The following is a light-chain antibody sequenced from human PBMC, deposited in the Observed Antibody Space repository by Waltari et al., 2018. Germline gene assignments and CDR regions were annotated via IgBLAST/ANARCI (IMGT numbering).Light chain of an antibody. Sequence: EIVLTQSPDILSLSPGETATLSCRASQSLTVNYLAWYQQKPGQAPRLLIYAASSRATGVPDRFSGSGSGAHFTLAISRLEPEDFAVYYCQQFESAPRTFGQGTKVEIK. CDR3: QQFESAPRT. V-gene: IGKV3-20*01. CDR2: AAS. J-gene: IGKJ1*01. CDR1: QSLTVNY.